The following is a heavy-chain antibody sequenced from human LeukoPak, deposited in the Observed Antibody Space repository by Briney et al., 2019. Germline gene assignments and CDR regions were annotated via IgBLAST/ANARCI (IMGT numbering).Heavy chain of an antibody. Sequence: ASVKVSCKASGYTFTGYYMHWVRQAPGQGLEWMGRINPNNSGTNYTQKFQGRDTMTRDTSISTAYMELSRLRSDDTAVYYCATIPIVVVPAASLTLDYWGQGTLVTVSS. V-gene: IGHV1-2*06. CDR2: INPNNSGT. D-gene: IGHD2-2*01. CDR1: GYTFTGYY. J-gene: IGHJ4*02. CDR3: ATIPIVVVPAASLTLDY.